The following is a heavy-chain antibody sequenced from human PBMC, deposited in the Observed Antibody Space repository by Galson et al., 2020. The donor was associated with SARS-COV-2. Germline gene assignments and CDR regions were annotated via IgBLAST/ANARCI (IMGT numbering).Heavy chain of an antibody. CDR1: GYTFTSYG. Sequence: ASVKVSCKASGYTFTSYGISWVRQAPGQGLEWMGWISAYNGNTNYAQKLQGRVTMTTDTSTSTAYMELRSLRSDDTAVYYCARDLYSSSWDELASYYYYYYYMDVWGKGTTVTVSS. CDR3: ARDLYSSSWDELASYYYYYYYMDV. D-gene: IGHD6-13*01. V-gene: IGHV1-18*01. CDR2: ISAYNGNT. J-gene: IGHJ6*03.